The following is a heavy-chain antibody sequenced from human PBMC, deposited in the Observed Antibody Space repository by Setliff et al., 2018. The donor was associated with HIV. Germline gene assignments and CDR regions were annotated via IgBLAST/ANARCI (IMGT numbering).Heavy chain of an antibody. CDR1: GFAFSAYW. J-gene: IGHJ4*02. CDR3: VRDSSVGVTAILYFDY. V-gene: IGHV3-48*04. CDR2: ISSSGSTI. D-gene: IGHD2-21*02. Sequence: GGSLRLSCAASGFAFSAYWITWVRQAPGKGLEWVSYISSSGSTIYYADSVKGRFTISRDNAKNSLYLQMNSLRAEDTAVYYCVRDSSVGVTAILYFDYWGQGTLVTVSS.